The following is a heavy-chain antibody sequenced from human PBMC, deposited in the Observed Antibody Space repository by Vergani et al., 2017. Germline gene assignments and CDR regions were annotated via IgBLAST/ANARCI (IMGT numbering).Heavy chain of an antibody. CDR2: ISGSGGST. CDR1: GFTFSDYY. CDR3: AKEFYDSSGYYYDWFDP. V-gene: IGHV3-23*04. D-gene: IGHD3-22*01. Sequence: EVQLVESGGGLVKPGGSLRLSCAASGFTFSDYYMSWIRQAPGKGLEWVSAISGSGGSTYYADSVKGRFTISRDNSKNTLYLQMNSLRAEDTAVYYCAKEFYDSSGYYYDWFDPWGQGTLVTVSS. J-gene: IGHJ5*02.